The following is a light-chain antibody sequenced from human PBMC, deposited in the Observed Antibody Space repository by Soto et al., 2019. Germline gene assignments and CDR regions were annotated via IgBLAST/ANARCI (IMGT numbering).Light chain of an antibody. Sequence: EIVLTQSPATLSLSPRERATLSCRASQSVSSYLAWYQQKLGQAPRLLIYDASNRATGIPARFSGSGSGTDFTLTISSLEPEDFAVYYCQQRSNWPRTFGQGTKLEIK. CDR3: QQRSNWPRT. CDR2: DAS. V-gene: IGKV3-11*01. J-gene: IGKJ2*01. CDR1: QSVSSY.